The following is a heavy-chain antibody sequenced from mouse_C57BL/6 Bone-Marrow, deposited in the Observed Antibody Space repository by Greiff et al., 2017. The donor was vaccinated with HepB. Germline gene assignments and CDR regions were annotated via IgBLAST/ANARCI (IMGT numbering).Heavy chain of an antibody. Sequence: EVKVVESGGGLVKPGGSLKLSCAASGFTFSSYAMSWVRQTPEERLEWVATISDGGSYTYYPDNVKGRFTISRDNAKNNLYLQMSHLKSEDTAMYYCARVSPLLRSPYWYFDVWGTGTTVTVSS. J-gene: IGHJ1*03. V-gene: IGHV5-4*03. D-gene: IGHD1-1*01. CDR2: ISDGGSYT. CDR3: ARVSPLLRSPYWYFDV. CDR1: GFTFSSYA.